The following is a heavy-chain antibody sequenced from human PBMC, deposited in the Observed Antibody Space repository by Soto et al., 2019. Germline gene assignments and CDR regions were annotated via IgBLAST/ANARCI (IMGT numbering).Heavy chain of an antibody. Sequence: ESGGGLVKPGGSHRLSCAASGFTFSNAWMNWVRQAPGKGLEWVGRIKSKTDGGTTDYAAPVKGRFTISRDDSKNTLYLQMNSLKTEDTAVYYCTTEGSGWFGDFDYWGQGTLVTVSS. D-gene: IGHD6-19*01. CDR3: TTEGSGWFGDFDY. V-gene: IGHV3-15*07. J-gene: IGHJ4*02. CDR2: IKSKTDGGTT. CDR1: GFTFSNAW.